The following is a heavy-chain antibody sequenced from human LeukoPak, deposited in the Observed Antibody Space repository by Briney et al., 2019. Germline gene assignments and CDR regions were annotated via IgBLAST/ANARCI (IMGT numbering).Heavy chain of an antibody. J-gene: IGHJ4*02. D-gene: IGHD3-3*01. CDR2: IYTSGST. CDR1: GGSISSGSYY. V-gene: IGHV4-61*02. Sequence: PSETLSLTCTVSGGSISSGSYYWSWIRQPAGKGLEWIGRIYTSGSTNYNPSLESRVTISVDTSKNQFSLKLSSVTAADTAAYYCARSAITIFGVVTFDYWGQGTLVTVSS. CDR3: ARSAITIFGVVTFDY.